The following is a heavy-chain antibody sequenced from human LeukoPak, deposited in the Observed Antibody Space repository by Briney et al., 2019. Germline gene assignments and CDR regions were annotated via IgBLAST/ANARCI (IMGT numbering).Heavy chain of an antibody. CDR2: IGGFDGST. CDR3: AKAASSSWPSYYYGMDV. D-gene: IGHD6-13*01. Sequence: PGGSLRLSCAASGFTFSTFDMSWVRQAPGKGLEWVSIIGGFDGSTYYADSVKGRFTISRDNSKNTVYLQMSSLRVDDTAVYYCAKAASSSWPSYYYGMDVWGQGTTVTVSS. J-gene: IGHJ6*02. V-gene: IGHV3-23*01. CDR1: GFTFSTFD.